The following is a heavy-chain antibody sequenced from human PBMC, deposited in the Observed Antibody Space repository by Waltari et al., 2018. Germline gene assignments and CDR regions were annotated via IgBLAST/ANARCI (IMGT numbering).Heavy chain of an antibody. V-gene: IGHV3-74*01. CDR2: VTIDGSST. J-gene: IGHJ4*02. Sequence: EVQLVECGGGLVEPGGSLRLSGAAGGFTVGRYWMHWVRQAPGKGLVWVSRVTIDGSSTTYADSVKGRFTISIDNARNTLYLQMNSLRAEDTAVYYCARDGHGTVDFDLWDQGTVVTVSS. CDR1: GFTVGRYW. CDR3: ARDGHGTVDFDL.